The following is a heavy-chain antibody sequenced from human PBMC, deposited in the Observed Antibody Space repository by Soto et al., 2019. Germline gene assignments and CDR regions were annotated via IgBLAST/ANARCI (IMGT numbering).Heavy chain of an antibody. J-gene: IGHJ5*02. V-gene: IGHV3-20*04. CDR2: INWNGGST. CDR3: VRELARGRFDP. CDR1: GFTLDDYG. D-gene: IGHD3-3*02. Sequence: PGGSLRLSCAASGFTLDDYGMSRVRQGPGKGLEWVSGINWNGGSTTYADSVKGRFTISRDNAKNSLYLQMNSLRAEDTAFYYCVRELARGRFDPWGQGTLVTVSS.